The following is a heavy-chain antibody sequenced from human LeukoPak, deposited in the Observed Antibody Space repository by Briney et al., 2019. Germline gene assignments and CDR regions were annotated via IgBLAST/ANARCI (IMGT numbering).Heavy chain of an antibody. CDR1: GYSFTSYW. J-gene: IGHJ4*02. CDR2: IYPGDSDT. V-gene: IGHV5-51*01. D-gene: IGHD4-17*01. CDR3: ARHRLRAPIYFDY. Sequence: GESLKISCKGSGYSFTSYWIGWVRQMPGKGLECMGIIYPGDSDTRYSPSFQGQVTISADKSISTTYLQWSSLKASDTAMYYCARHRLRAPIYFDYWGQGTLVTVSS.